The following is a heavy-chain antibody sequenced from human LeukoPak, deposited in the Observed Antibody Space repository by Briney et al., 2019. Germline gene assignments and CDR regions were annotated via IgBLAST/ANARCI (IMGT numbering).Heavy chain of an antibody. V-gene: IGHV3-66*02. J-gene: IGHJ4*02. CDR1: GFTVSSNY. CDR3: ASEGGYDFWSGYYRGAFDY. Sequence: GGSLRLSCAASGFTVSSNYMSWVRQAPGKGLEWVSVIYSGGSTYYADSVKGRFTISRDNSKNTLYLQMNSLRAEDTAVYYCASEGGYDFWSGYYRGAFDYWGQGTLATVSS. CDR2: IYSGGST. D-gene: IGHD3-3*01.